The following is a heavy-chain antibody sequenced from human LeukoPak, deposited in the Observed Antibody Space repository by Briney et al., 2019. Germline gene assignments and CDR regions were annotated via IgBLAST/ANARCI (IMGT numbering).Heavy chain of an antibody. D-gene: IGHD3-10*01. V-gene: IGHV3-21*01. CDR2: ISSSSSYI. CDR3: ASYRTPMIRGVDAFDI. CDR1: GFTFSSYY. Sequence: GGSLRLSCAASGFTFSSYYMNWVRQAPGKGLEWVSSISSSSSYIYYADSVKGRFTISRENAKNSLYLQMNSVRAEDTAVYYCASYRTPMIRGVDAFDIWGQGTMVTVSS. J-gene: IGHJ3*02.